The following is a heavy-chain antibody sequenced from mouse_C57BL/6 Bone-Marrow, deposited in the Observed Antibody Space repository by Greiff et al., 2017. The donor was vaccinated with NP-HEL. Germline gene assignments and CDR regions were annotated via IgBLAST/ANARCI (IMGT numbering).Heavy chain of an antibody. V-gene: IGHV1-82*01. CDR2: IYPGDGDT. CDR1: GYAFSSSW. Sequence: VQLQQSGPELVKPGASVKISCKASGYAFSSSWMNWVKQRPGKGLEWIGRIYPGDGDTNYNGKFKGKATLTADKSSSTAYMQLSSLTSEDSAVYFCASIYYDYDGLVWGTGTTVTVSS. D-gene: IGHD2-4*01. CDR3: ASIYYDYDGLV. J-gene: IGHJ1*03.